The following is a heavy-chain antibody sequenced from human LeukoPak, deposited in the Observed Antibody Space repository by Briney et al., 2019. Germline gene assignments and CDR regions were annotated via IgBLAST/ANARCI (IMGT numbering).Heavy chain of an antibody. CDR1: GGTFSSYA. Sequence: SVKVSCKASGGTFSSYAISWVRQAPGQGFEWMGGIIPIFGTANYAQKFQGRVTLTRDMSTSTDYLELSSLRSEDTAVYYCARDNSVRDEAWWFNPWGQGTLVTVSS. D-gene: IGHD5-24*01. CDR2: IIPIFGTA. V-gene: IGHV1-69*05. CDR3: ARDNSVRDEAWWFNP. J-gene: IGHJ5*02.